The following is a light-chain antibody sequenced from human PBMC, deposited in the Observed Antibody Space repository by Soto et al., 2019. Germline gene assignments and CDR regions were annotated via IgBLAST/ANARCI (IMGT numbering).Light chain of an antibody. Sequence: EIVLTQSPGTLSLSPGERATLSCRASQSVSSNYLAWYQQKPGQAPRLLIYGASSRATSIPDRFSGSGSGTDFTLTISRLEAEDFAVYYCQQYGRTFGQGTKVEIK. CDR3: QQYGRT. CDR1: QSVSSNY. J-gene: IGKJ1*01. V-gene: IGKV3-20*01. CDR2: GAS.